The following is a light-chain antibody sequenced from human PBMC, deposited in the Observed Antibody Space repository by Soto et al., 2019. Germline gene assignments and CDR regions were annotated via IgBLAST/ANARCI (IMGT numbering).Light chain of an antibody. CDR2: DVS. Sequence: SVLTKSASFSVPPGQSITISCTGTSNDVGGYNYVSWYQHHPGKAPKLMIYDVSNRPSGVSNRFSGSKSGNTASLTISGLQPEDEADYYCSSYTTSNTRQIVFGTGTKVTVL. CDR3: SSYTTSNTRQIV. V-gene: IGLV2-14*03. CDR1: SNDVGGYNY. J-gene: IGLJ1*01.